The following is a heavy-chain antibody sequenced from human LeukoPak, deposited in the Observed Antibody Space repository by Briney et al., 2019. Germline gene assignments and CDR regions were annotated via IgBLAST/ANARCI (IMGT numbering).Heavy chain of an antibody. CDR2: ISSSSSYI. CDR3: ARLHGTFGPQMTTVTDPGFDP. J-gene: IGHJ5*02. Sequence: GGSLRLSCAASGFTFSSYSMNWVRQAPGKGLEWVSSISSSSSYINYAGSVEGRFTVSRDNAKNSLYLQMNSLRAEDTAVYYCARLHGTFGPQMTTVTDPGFDPWGQGTLVTVSS. D-gene: IGHD4-17*01. CDR1: GFTFSSYS. V-gene: IGHV3-21*01.